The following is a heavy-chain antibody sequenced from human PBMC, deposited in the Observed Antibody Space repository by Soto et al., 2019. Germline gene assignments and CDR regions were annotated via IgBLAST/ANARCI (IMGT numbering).Heavy chain of an antibody. CDR1: GYTFTSYG. V-gene: IGHV1-18*01. CDR2: ISAYNGNT. Sequence: ASVKVSCKGSGYTFTSYGISWVRQAPGQGLEWMGWISAYNGNTNYAQKLQGRVTMTTDTSTSTAYMELRSLRSDDTAVYYCARVIGYSGYVLPGRRENWFVCWGQGTL. D-gene: IGHD5-12*01. CDR3: ARVIGYSGYVLPGRRENWFVC. J-gene: IGHJ5*01.